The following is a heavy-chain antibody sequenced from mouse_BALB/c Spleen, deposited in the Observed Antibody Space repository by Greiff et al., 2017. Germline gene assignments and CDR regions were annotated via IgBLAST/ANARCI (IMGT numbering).Heavy chain of an antibody. CDR2: ISSGGST. V-gene: IGHV5-6-5*01. CDR3: ARAEGYYAMDY. CDR1: GFTFSSYA. Sequence: EVHLVESGGGLVKPGGSLKLSCAASGFTFSSYAMSWVRQTPEKRLEWVASISSGGSTYYPDSVKGRFTISRDNARNILYLQMSSLRSEDTAMYYCARAEGYYAMDYWGQGTSVTVSS. J-gene: IGHJ4*01.